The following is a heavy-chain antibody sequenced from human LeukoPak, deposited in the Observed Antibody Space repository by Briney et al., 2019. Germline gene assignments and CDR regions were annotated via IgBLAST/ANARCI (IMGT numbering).Heavy chain of an antibody. Sequence: ASVKVSCKASGYTFTGYYMHWVRQAPGQGLEWMGRINPNSGGTNHAQKFQGRVTMTRDTSISTAYMELSRLRSDDTAVYYCARGLAAAQADDAFDIWGQGTMVTVSS. D-gene: IGHD6-13*01. CDR1: GYTFTGYY. CDR2: INPNSGGT. CDR3: ARGLAAAQADDAFDI. J-gene: IGHJ3*02. V-gene: IGHV1-2*06.